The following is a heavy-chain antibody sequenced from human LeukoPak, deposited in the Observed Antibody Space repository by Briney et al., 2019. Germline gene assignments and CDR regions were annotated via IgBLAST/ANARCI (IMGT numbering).Heavy chain of an antibody. CDR3: ARCSTTRDYYMDV. Sequence: SETLSLTCTVSGGSISSYYWSWIRQPAGKGLEWIGRIYTSGSTNYNPSLKSRVTMSVGTSKNQFSLKLSSLTAADTAVYYCARCSTTRDYYMDVWGKGTTVTVSS. CDR1: GGSISSYY. D-gene: IGHD2-2*01. J-gene: IGHJ6*03. CDR2: IYTSGST. V-gene: IGHV4-4*07.